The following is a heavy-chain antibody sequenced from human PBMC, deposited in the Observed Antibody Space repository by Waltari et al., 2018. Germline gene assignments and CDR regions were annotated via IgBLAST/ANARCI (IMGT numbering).Heavy chain of an antibody. V-gene: IGHV3-23*04. J-gene: IGHJ4*02. CDR3: AKERSAAGDY. CDR1: EFTFSSYS. Sequence: EVQLVESGGGLVQPGGSLRLSCVGSEFTFSSYSLTWVRQAPGKGLEWVSSISGSGVSISGGGSTYYADSVKGRFTISRDNSKNTLYLQMNSLRAEDTAVYYCAKERSAAGDYWGQGTLVTVSS. D-gene: IGHD6-13*01. CDR2: ISGSGVSISGGGST.